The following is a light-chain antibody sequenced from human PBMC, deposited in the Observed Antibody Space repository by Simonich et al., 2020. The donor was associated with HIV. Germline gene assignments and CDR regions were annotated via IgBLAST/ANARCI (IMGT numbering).Light chain of an antibody. J-gene: IGLJ3*02. Sequence: QSALTQPASVSGSPGQSITISCTGTSSDVGGYNYVSWYQQHPGKAPKRRIYDVNQRPSGVSYRFSGSKSGNTASLTISGLQAEDEADYYCTSFTSISSWVFGGGTKLTVL. CDR3: TSFTSISSWV. CDR2: DVN. V-gene: IGLV2-14*01. CDR1: SSDVGGYNY.